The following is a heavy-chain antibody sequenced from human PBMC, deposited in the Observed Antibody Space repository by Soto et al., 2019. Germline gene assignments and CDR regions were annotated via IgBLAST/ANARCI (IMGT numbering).Heavy chain of an antibody. CDR1: GYTFTMYD. CDR2: MNPNSGNT. J-gene: IGHJ4*02. CDR3: ARGDVLMVYAMGF. D-gene: IGHD2-8*01. Sequence: ASVKVSCKASGYTFTMYDINGVVQATGQGLEWMGWMNPNSGNTGYAQKFQGRVTMTRNTSISTAYMELSSLRSEDTAVYYCARGDVLMVYAMGFWGQGTLVTVSS. V-gene: IGHV1-8*01.